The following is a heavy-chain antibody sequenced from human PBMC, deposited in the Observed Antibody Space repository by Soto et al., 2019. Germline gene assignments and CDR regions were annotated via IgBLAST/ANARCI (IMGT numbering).Heavy chain of an antibody. V-gene: IGHV4-59*06. Sequence: SETLSLTCTVSGGSITNYYWSWIRQHPGKGLEWIGYIYNSGTTYYNPSLKSRVTISVDTSKNQFSLKLTSVTAADTAVYYCARDPASWGQGTLVTVSS. CDR3: ARDPAS. J-gene: IGHJ4*02. CDR1: GGSITNYY. CDR2: IYNSGTT.